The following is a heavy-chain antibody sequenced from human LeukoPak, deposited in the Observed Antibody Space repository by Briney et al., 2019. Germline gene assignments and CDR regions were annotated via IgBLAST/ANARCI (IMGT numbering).Heavy chain of an antibody. D-gene: IGHD3-22*01. J-gene: IGHJ4*02. V-gene: IGHV3-30*04. CDR3: ARDPLWAPNDSSGYFTY. Sequence: GRSLRLSCAASGFTFSSYAMHWVRQAPGKGLEWVAVISYDGSNKYYADPVKGRFTISRDNSKNTLYLQMNSLRAEDTAVYYCARDPLWAPNDSSGYFTYWGQGTLVTVSS. CDR1: GFTFSSYA. CDR2: ISYDGSNK.